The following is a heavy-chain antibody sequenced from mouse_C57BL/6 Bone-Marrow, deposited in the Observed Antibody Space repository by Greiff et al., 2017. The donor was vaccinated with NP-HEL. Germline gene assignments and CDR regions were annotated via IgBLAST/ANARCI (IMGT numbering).Heavy chain of an antibody. V-gene: IGHV5-17*01. D-gene: IGHD1-1*01. CDR2: ISSGSSTI. CDR1: GFTFSDYG. Sequence: EVKLMESGGGLVKPGGSLKLSCAASGFTFSDYGMHWVRQAPEKGLEWVAYISSGSSTISYADTVKGRFTISRDNDKNTLFLQMTSLRSEDTAMYYCARNPAYYYGSSYDYAMDYWGQGTSVTVSS. CDR3: ARNPAYYYGSSYDYAMDY. J-gene: IGHJ4*01.